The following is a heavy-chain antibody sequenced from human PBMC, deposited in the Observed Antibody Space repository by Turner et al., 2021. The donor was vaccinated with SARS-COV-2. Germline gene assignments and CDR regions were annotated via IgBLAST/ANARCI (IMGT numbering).Heavy chain of an antibody. CDR3: VEGYY. CDR2: SSSNGGST. Sequence: EVQLVASGGGLVQLGGSLRLSCSASGFTFSSYAMHWVRQTPGKGLEYVSASSSNGGSTYYADSVKGRFTSSRDNSKNTQYRQMSSLGAEETAVYYCVEGYYWGQGTLVTVSS. CDR1: GFTFSSYA. V-gene: IGHV3-64D*06. J-gene: IGHJ4*02.